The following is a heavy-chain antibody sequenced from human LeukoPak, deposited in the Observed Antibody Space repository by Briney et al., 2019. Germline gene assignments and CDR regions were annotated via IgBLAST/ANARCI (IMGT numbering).Heavy chain of an antibody. CDR2: IHDSGDS. J-gene: IGHJ4*02. CDR1: GGSISGYF. Sequence: PWETLSLTCTVSGGSISGYFWRWIRQPAGKGLEWIEPIHDSGDSNHTPSLKSRVTMALDTSGNQVSLKLTSVTAADTAVYYCARAPSGCGGTCPSDHWGPGTLVTVSS. V-gene: IGHV4-4*07. D-gene: IGHD2-15*01. CDR3: ARAPSGCGGTCPSDH.